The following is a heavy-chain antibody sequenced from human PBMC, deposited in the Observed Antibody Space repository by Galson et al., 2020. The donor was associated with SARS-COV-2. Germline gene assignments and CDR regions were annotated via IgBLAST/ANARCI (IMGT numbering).Heavy chain of an antibody. CDR1: GGSISNYY. J-gene: IGHJ4*02. Sequence: SETLSLTCTVSGGSISNYYWSWIRQPPGKGLEWIGYIYYSGSTDYSPSLKSRVTISVDTSKNQFSLKLTSVTAADAAVYYCARHSIDGQHGFETLLYWGQGTLVTVSS. D-gene: IGHD3-10*01. CDR3: ARHSIDGQHGFETLLY. CDR2: IYYSGST. V-gene: IGHV4-59*08.